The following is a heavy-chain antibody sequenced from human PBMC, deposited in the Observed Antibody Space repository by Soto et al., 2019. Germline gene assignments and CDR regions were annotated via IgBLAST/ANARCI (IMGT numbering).Heavy chain of an antibody. CDR3: ARHHSSGWRYYYYGMDV. CDR1: RFTLSIYL. Sequence: WGSLRISCVSSRFTLSIYLMDWLRQAPGKRLERVDNIKQDGSEKYYVDCVKGRFTISRDSAKNSLYLQMKSLRAEDTALYYCARHHSSGWRYYYYGMDVWGQGTTVTVSS. V-gene: IGHV3-7*01. CDR2: IKQDGSEK. D-gene: IGHD6-19*01. J-gene: IGHJ6*01.